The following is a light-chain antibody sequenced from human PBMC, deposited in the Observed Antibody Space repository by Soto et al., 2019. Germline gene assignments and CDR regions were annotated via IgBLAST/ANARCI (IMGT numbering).Light chain of an antibody. J-gene: IGLJ2*01. CDR2: DVS. CDR3: SSYTSSSTPHVV. Sequence: QSALTQPASVSGSPGQSITISCTGTSSDVGGYNYVSWYQQHPGKAPKLMIYDVSNRPSGVSNRFSGSKSGNTASLTIAGRQAEDESDYYCSSYTSSSTPHVVFGGGTKVTVL. V-gene: IGLV2-14*01. CDR1: SSDVGGYNY.